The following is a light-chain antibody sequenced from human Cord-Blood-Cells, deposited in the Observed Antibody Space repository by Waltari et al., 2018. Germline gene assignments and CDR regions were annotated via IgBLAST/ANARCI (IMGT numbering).Light chain of an antibody. CDR2: DVS. J-gene: IGLJ3*02. CDR1: SCHVGGYKY. V-gene: IGLV2-14*01. Sequence: QSALTQPASVSGSPGQSIPISCPTTSCHVGGYKYSTWYQQHPGKAPKLMIYDVSKRPSGVSNRFSGSKSGNTASLTISGLQAEDEADYYCSSYTSSSTLVFGGGTKLTVL. CDR3: SSYTSSSTLV.